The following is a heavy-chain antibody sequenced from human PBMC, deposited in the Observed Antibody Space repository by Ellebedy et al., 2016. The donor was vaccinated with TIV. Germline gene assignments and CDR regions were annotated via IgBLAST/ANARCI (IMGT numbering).Heavy chain of an antibody. CDR3: ATTATYSSGYYSKLRPPDY. CDR1: GFSVSGHF. CDR2: IYSGGST. Sequence: GGSLRLSCAVSGFSVSGHFMSWVRQAPGKGLEWVSVIYSGGSTYYADSVKGRFTISRHNSKNTLYLQMNSLRAEDTAVYYCATTATYSSGYYSKLRPPDYWGLGTLVTVSS. J-gene: IGHJ4*02. D-gene: IGHD3-22*01. V-gene: IGHV3-53*04.